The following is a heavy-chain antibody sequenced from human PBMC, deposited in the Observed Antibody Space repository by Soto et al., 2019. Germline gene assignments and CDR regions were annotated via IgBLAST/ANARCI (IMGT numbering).Heavy chain of an antibody. CDR3: AREGLDTAGFFDV. V-gene: IGHV3-74*01. CDR2: IEGDGSST. J-gene: IGHJ3*01. Sequence: EVQLVESGGGLVQPGGSLRLSCAASGFTFSSYWMHWVRQASGKGLEWVSRIEGDGSSTTSADSVKGRFTVSRDDARNTLYLQMSSLRADDTAIYYCAREGLDTAGFFDVWGQGTMVTVSS. D-gene: IGHD6-13*01. CDR1: GFTFSSYW.